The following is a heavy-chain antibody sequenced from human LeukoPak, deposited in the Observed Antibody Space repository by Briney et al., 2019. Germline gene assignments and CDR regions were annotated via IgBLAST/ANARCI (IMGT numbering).Heavy chain of an antibody. CDR1: GYTFTSYY. Sequence: GASVKVSCKASGYTFTSYYMHWVRQAPGQGLEWMGIINPSGGSTSYAQKFQGRVTMTRDMSTSTVYMELSSLRSEDTAVYYCARDERPLVISEYYYDSSGRSAPDYWGQGTLVTVSS. J-gene: IGHJ4*02. CDR2: INPSGGST. V-gene: IGHV1-46*01. D-gene: IGHD3-22*01. CDR3: ARDERPLVISEYYYDSSGRSAPDY.